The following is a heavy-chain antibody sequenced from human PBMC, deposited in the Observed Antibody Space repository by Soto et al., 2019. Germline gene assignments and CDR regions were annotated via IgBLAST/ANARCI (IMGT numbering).Heavy chain of an antibody. CDR3: TTQLWPNNDAFDI. CDR2: IKSKTDGGTT. J-gene: IGHJ3*02. CDR1: GFTFSNAW. D-gene: IGHD5-18*01. Sequence: GGSMRLSCAASGFTFSNAWMNWVRQAPGKGLEWVGRIKSKTDGGTTDYAAPVKGRFTISRDDSKNTLYLQMNSLKTEDTAVYYCTTQLWPNNDAFDIWGQGTMVTVSS. V-gene: IGHV3-15*07.